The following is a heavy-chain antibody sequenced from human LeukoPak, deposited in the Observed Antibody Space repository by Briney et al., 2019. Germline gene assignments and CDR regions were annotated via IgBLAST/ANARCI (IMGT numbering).Heavy chain of an antibody. J-gene: IGHJ4*02. CDR3: AKGGQWLLGY. Sequence: GGSLRLSCAASGFTFDDYAMHWVRQAPGKSLEWVSLISGDGGSTYYADSVKSRSTNSRDNSKNSLYLQMNSLRTEDTALYYCAKGGQWLLGYWGQGTLVTVSS. CDR2: ISGDGGST. D-gene: IGHD5-18*01. V-gene: IGHV3-43*02. CDR1: GFTFDDYA.